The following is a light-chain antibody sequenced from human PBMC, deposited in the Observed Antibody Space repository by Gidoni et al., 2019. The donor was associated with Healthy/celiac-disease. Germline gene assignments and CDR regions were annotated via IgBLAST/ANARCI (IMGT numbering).Light chain of an antibody. J-gene: IGKJ4*01. CDR1: QSVSSN. CDR3: QQYNNWSLT. Sequence: EIVMTQSPATLSVSPGERATLSCRASQSVSSNLAWYQQKPGQAPRLLIYGASTRATGIPARFSGSGSGTEFTLTISSLQSEDFAVYYCQQYNNWSLTFXGXTKVXIK. CDR2: GAS. V-gene: IGKV3-15*01.